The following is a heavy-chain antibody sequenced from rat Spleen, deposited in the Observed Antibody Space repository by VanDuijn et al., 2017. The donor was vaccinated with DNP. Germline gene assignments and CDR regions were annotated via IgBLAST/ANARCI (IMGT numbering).Heavy chain of an antibody. CDR3: TTGAGSP. D-gene: IGHD1-4*01. Sequence: EVQLVESGGGLVQPGRSLKLSCAASGFTVSDYNLAWVRQAPKKGLEWVTTISFDGTETYYQDSVKGRFTISREDAKSTLYLQMDSLRAEDTATYYCTTGAGSPWGQGTSVTVSS. CDR2: ISFDGTET. CDR1: GFTVSDYN. J-gene: IGHJ4*01. V-gene: IGHV5-7*01.